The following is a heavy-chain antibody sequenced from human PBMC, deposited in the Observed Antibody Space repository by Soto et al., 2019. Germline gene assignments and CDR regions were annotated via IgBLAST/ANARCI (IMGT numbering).Heavy chain of an antibody. CDR3: ANDPLTWGIFGVVMLRSDAFDI. CDR1: GFSFRGDA. V-gene: IGHV3-64D*06. D-gene: IGHD3-3*01. CDR2: ISSNGGTT. J-gene: IGHJ3*02. Sequence: PGGSLRLSCSGSGFSFRGDAVHWVRQPPGKGLEDVSVISSNGGTTDYADSVKGRFTISRDNFKNTLYLQMSSLRVEDTAVYYCANDPLTWGIFGVVMLRSDAFDIWGQGTMVTVSS.